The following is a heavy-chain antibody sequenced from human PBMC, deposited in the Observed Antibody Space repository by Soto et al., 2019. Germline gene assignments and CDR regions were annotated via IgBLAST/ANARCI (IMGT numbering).Heavy chain of an antibody. CDR1: GYSISDGSY. CDR3: ARDENWFDP. V-gene: IGHV4-38-2*02. Sequence: SETLSLTCSVSGYSISDGSYWGWIRQPPGKGLEWIGSIYHSGSTSYNPSLKSRVTMSVDTSKNQFSLKLNSVTAADTAVYYCARDENWFDPWGQGTLVTVSS. J-gene: IGHJ5*02. CDR2: IYHSGST.